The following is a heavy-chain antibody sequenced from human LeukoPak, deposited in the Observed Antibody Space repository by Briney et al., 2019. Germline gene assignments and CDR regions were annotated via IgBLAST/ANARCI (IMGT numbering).Heavy chain of an antibody. CDR1: GFTFSSFA. CDR2: ISNSGDST. J-gene: IGHJ4*02. Sequence: GGSLRLSCAASGFTFSSFAMTWVRQAPGKGLEWVSAISNSGDSTYYADSVKGRFTISRDNSKNTLYLQMNSLRAEDTAVYFCAKDWGKYWDWIDYWGQGTLVTVSS. V-gene: IGHV3-23*01. D-gene: IGHD3-16*01. CDR3: AKDWGKYWDWIDY.